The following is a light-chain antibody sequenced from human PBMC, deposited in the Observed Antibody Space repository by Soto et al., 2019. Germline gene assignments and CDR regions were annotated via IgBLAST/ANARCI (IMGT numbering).Light chain of an antibody. CDR3: QKYNSAPLT. Sequence: DIQMTQSPSSLSSSVGDRVTITCRASQGITNSLAWYQQIPGKVPKLLIYAASTLQSGVPSRFSGSGSGTDFTLTISSLQPEDVATYYCQKYNSAPLTFGPGTKVDIK. CDR1: QGITNS. V-gene: IGKV1-27*01. J-gene: IGKJ3*01. CDR2: AAS.